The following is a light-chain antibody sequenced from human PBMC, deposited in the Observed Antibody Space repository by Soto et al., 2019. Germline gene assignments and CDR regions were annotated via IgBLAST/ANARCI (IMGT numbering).Light chain of an antibody. Sequence: QSALTQPASVSGSPGQSITISCTGTSSDIGAYNFVSWYQQHPDKAPKLMLYDVNIRPSGVSNRFSGSKSGNTASLTISGLPAEDEADYYCTSWTTSTTMIFGGGTKVTVL. CDR3: TSWTTSTTMI. J-gene: IGLJ2*01. CDR2: DVN. CDR1: SSDIGAYNF. V-gene: IGLV2-14*03.